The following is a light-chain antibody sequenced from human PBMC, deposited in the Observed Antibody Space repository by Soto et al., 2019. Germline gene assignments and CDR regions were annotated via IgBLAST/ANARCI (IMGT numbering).Light chain of an antibody. CDR3: AAWDDSLSGYV. CDR2: MNN. CDR1: SSNIGGNA. Sequence: QSVLTPPHSESGTPGQRVTISCSGSSSNIGGNAVNWYQQLPGTTPKLRIYMNNQRPSGVPDRFSGSKSGTSAPLAISGLQYEDEADYDCAAWDDSLSGYVFGTGTKVTVL. J-gene: IGLJ1*01. V-gene: IGLV1-44*01.